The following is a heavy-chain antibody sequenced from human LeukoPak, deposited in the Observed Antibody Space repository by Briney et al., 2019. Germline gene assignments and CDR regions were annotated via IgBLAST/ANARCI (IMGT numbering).Heavy chain of an antibody. CDR3: ARDVIAAAYNWFDP. CDR1: GFTFSSYE. J-gene: IGHJ5*02. D-gene: IGHD6-13*01. V-gene: IGHV3-48*03. Sequence: GGSLRLSCAVSGFTFSSYEMHWIRQAPGKGLEWIANISSDSRSIQYVDSVKGRFTIHRDNAKNSLYLQMNSLRAEDTAVYYCARDVIAAAYNWFDPWGQGTLVTVSS. CDR2: ISSDSRSI.